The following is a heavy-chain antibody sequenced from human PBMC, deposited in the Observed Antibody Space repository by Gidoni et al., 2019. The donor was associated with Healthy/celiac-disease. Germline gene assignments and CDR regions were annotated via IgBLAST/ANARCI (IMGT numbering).Heavy chain of an antibody. Sequence: QVQLQQWGAGRLKPSETLSLTCAVYGGSFSGYYWSWIRQPPGKGLEWIGEINHSGSTNYNPSLKSRVTISVDTSKNQFSLKLSSVTAADTAVYYCARGIRNIVVVTAIRNGGAFDYWGQGTLVTVSS. CDR1: GGSFSGYY. V-gene: IGHV4-34*01. D-gene: IGHD2-21*02. CDR3: ARGIRNIVVVTAIRNGGAFDY. J-gene: IGHJ4*02. CDR2: INHSGST.